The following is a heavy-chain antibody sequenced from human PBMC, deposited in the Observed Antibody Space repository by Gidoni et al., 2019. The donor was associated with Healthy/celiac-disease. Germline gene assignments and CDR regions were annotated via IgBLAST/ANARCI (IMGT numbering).Heavy chain of an antibody. CDR3: ARKKYYDFWSGPSYFDY. D-gene: IGHD3-3*01. Sequence: QLQLQESGPGLVKPSETRSLTCTVSGGSISSSSYYWGWIRQPPGKGLEWIGSIYYSGSTYYNPSLKSRVTISVDTSKNQFSLKLSSVTAADTAVYYCARKKYYDFWSGPSYFDYWGQGTLVTVSS. J-gene: IGHJ4*02. V-gene: IGHV4-39*01. CDR1: GGSISSSSYY. CDR2: IYYSGST.